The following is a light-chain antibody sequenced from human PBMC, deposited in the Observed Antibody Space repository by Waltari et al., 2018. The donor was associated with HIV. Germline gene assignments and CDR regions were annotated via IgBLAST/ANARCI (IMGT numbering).Light chain of an antibody. V-gene: IGLV1-47*01. Sequence: QSVLTQPPSASGTPGQRVTIPCSGSSSNIGSNYVYWYQQTPGTAPKRLIYRNNQRPSGVPDRFSGSKSGTSASLAISGVRSEDEADYYCAAWDDSLLYVFGTGTKVTVL. CDR1: SSNIGSNY. J-gene: IGLJ1*01. CDR2: RNN. CDR3: AAWDDSLLYV.